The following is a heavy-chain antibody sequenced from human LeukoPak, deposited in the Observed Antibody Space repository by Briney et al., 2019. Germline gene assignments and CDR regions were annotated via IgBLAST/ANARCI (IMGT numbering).Heavy chain of an antibody. D-gene: IGHD6-25*01. Sequence: GGSLRLSCAASGFTFSSYGMHWVRQAPGKGLEWVAVISYDGSNKYYADSVKGRFTISRDNSKNTLYLQMNSLRAEDTAVYFCARDNAAVTNNYFDYWGQGTLVTVSS. V-gene: IGHV3-30*03. CDR2: ISYDGSNK. J-gene: IGHJ4*02. CDR3: ARDNAAVTNNYFDY. CDR1: GFTFSSYG.